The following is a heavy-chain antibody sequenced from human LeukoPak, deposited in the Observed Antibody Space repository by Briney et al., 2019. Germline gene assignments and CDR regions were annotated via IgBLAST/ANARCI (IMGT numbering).Heavy chain of an antibody. CDR3: ARNPYGDYYFDY. J-gene: IGHJ4*02. V-gene: IGHV3-30-3*01. D-gene: IGHD4-17*01. Sequence: PGGSLRRSCAASGFTFSRYAMRWVRQAPGKGLEWVAIISYDGSSKYYADSVKGRFTISRDNSKNTLYLQMNSLRAEDTAVYYCARNPYGDYYFDYWGRGTLVTVSS. CDR1: GFTFSRYA. CDR2: ISYDGSSK.